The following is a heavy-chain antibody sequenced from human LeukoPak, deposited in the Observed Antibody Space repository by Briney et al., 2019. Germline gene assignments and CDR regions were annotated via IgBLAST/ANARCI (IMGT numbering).Heavy chain of an antibody. CDR1: GGSFSGYY. CDR2: INHSGST. CDR3: ARAIWFGGSRFDY. Sequence: SETLSLTCAVYGGSFSGYYWSWIRQPPGKGLEWIGEINHSGSTNYNPSLKSRVTISVDTSKNQFSLKLSSVTAADTAVYYCARAIWFGGSRFDYWGQGTLVTVSS. D-gene: IGHD3-10*01. V-gene: IGHV4-34*01. J-gene: IGHJ4*02.